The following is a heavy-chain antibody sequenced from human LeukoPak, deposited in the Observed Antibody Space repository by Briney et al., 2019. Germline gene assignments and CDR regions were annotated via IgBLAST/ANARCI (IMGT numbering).Heavy chain of an antibody. CDR2: ISVSGGTT. Sequence: GGSLRLSCAASGFTFSSYGMSWVRQAPGKGLQWVSGISVSGGTTHYADSVKGRFTISRDNSKHTLYLQMNSLRAEDTALYYCTKGFYDSGSSLSALDHWGQGTRVTVSS. J-gene: IGHJ4*02. CDR3: TKGFYDSGSSLSALDH. CDR1: GFTFSSYG. D-gene: IGHD3-10*01. V-gene: IGHV3-23*01.